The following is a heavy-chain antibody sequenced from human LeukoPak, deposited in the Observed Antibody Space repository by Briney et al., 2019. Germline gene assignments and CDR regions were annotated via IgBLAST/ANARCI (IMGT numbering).Heavy chain of an antibody. Sequence: GASVKVSCKASGYTFTSYGLSWVRQAPGQGLEWMGWISAYSGNTNYAQRLQGRVTMTTDTSTNTAYVELRSLRSDDTAVYYCARGKTIGYCSSTSCLIDYFDYWGQGTLVTVSS. CDR3: ARGKTIGYCSSTSCLIDYFDY. CDR2: ISAYSGNT. D-gene: IGHD2-2*01. J-gene: IGHJ4*02. V-gene: IGHV1-18*01. CDR1: GYTFTSYG.